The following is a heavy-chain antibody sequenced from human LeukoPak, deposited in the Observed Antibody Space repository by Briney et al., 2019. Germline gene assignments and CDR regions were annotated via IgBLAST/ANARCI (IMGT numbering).Heavy chain of an antibody. Sequence: GGSLRPSCAASGFTFDDYGMSWVRQAPGKGLEWVSGINWNGGSTGYADSVKGRFTISRDNAKNSLYLQMNSLRAEDTALYYCARAYDFWSGYRPDYWGQGTLVTVSS. CDR2: INWNGGST. J-gene: IGHJ4*02. CDR1: GFTFDDYG. D-gene: IGHD3-3*01. CDR3: ARAYDFWSGYRPDY. V-gene: IGHV3-20*04.